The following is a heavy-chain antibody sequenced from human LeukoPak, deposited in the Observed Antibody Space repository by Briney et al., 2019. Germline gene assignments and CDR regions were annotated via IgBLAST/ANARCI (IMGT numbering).Heavy chain of an antibody. CDR2: IYYSGCT. V-gene: IGHV4-39*07. CDR3: ARASNWNGVIFDY. CDR1: GGSISSSSYY. D-gene: IGHD1-1*01. Sequence: SETLSLTCTVSGGSISSSSYYWGWIRQPPGKGLEWIGSIYYSGCTYYNPSLKSRVPISVDTSKNQFSLKLSSVTAADTAVYYCARASNWNGVIFDYWGQGTLVTVS. J-gene: IGHJ4*02.